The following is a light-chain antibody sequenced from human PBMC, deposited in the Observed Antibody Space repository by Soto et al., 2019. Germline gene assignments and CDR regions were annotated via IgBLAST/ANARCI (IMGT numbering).Light chain of an antibody. CDR2: DAS. V-gene: IGKV3-20*01. CDR3: QQYSSSPIT. Sequence: EIVLTQSPATLSLSPGERATLSCRASQSVSSNLAWYQQKPGQAPRLLIYDASNRATGIPARFSGGGSGTDFSLTISRLDPEDFAVYYCQQYSSSPITFGQGTRLEIK. CDR1: QSVSSN. J-gene: IGKJ5*01.